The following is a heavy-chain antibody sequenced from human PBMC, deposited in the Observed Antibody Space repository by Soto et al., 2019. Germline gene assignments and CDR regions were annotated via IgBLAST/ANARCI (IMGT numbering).Heavy chain of an antibody. CDR2: INQDGTEK. CDR1: GFTFTTFW. D-gene: IGHD6-19*01. V-gene: IGHV3-7*01. J-gene: IGHJ4*02. CDR3: ARDGHRSGSPYDY. Sequence: EVQLVDSGGGLVQPGGSLGLSCGASGFTFTTFWMSWVRQAPGKGLEWVASINQDGTEKQYVDSVKGRFTVSRDNANNALYLQLISLRVEDTAVYYCARDGHRSGSPYDYWGQGILVTVSS.